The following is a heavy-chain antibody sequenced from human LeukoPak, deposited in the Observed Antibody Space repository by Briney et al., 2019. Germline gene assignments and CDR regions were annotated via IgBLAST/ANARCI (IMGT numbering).Heavy chain of an antibody. V-gene: IGHV3-21*01. Sequence: GGSLRLSCAASGFTFSGYSMNWVRQAPGKGLEWVSSISSSSGYIYYADSVKGRFTISRDNAKNSLYLQMNSLRAEDTAVYYCARDGDYDILTGTNGFDYWGQGTLVTVSS. CDR1: GFTFSGYS. D-gene: IGHD3-9*01. J-gene: IGHJ4*02. CDR3: ARDGDYDILTGTNGFDY. CDR2: ISSSSGYI.